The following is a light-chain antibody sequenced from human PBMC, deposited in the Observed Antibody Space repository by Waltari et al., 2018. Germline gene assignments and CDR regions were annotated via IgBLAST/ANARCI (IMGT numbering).Light chain of an antibody. Sequence: QSGLTQPASVSGSPGQSITISCPGTSSDVGNYNLVSWYQQYPGKAPKLMVYEVTKRTSGVSYRFSGSKSGNTASLTIYGLQSEDEADYYCCSYAGLGIYVFGTGTKVTVL. J-gene: IGLJ1*01. V-gene: IGLV2-23*02. CDR1: SSDVGNYNL. CDR2: EVT. CDR3: CSYAGLGIYV.